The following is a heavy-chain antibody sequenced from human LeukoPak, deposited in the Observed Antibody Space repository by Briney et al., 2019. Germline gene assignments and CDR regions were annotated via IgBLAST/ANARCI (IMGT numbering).Heavy chain of an antibody. CDR1: GLSVRGSY. V-gene: IGHV3-53*01. D-gene: IGHD3/OR15-3a*01. CDR2: IYSGDRR. J-gene: IGHJ5*02. Sequence: PGGSLRLSCEVSGLSVRGSYMSWVRQAPGKGLEWVSVIYSGDRRYYADSVKGRFTISRDNSKNTLHLQMNSLRVEDTAAYYCVMDPREHWFDPWGQGTLVTVSS. CDR3: VMDPREHWFDP.